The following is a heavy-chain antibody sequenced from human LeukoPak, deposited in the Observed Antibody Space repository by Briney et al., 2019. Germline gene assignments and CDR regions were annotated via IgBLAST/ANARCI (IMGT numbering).Heavy chain of an antibody. Sequence: GGSLRLSCAASGFTFSSYAMSWVRQAPGEGLEWVSAISGSGGSTYYADSVKGRFTISRDNSKNTLYLQMNSLRAEDTAVYYCAKDSGYDSSGYPFNWFDPWGQGTLVTVSS. D-gene: IGHD3-22*01. CDR2: ISGSGGST. V-gene: IGHV3-23*01. CDR3: AKDSGYDSSGYPFNWFDP. J-gene: IGHJ5*02. CDR1: GFTFSSYA.